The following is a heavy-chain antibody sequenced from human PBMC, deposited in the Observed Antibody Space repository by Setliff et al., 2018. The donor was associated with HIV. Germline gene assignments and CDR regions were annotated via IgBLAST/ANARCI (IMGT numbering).Heavy chain of an antibody. CDR3: AKTAMTGDPAIGWFDP. CDR2: INPHGGGT. J-gene: IGHJ5*02. CDR1: GYTFTGYY. Sequence: GASVKVSCKASGYTFTGYYIHWVRQAPGQGLEWMGWINPHGGGTNYAQNFQGRVTMTRDTSIRTAYMELSRLRSDDTAVYYCAKTAMTGDPAIGWFDPWGQGTLVTVSS. D-gene: IGHD7-27*01. V-gene: IGHV1-2*02.